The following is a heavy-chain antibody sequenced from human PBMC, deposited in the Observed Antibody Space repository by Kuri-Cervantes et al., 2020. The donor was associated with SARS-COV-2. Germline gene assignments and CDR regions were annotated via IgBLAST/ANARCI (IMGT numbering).Heavy chain of an antibody. D-gene: IGHD6-19*01. CDR1: GFTFSSYA. V-gene: IGHV3-23*01. CDR3: AKDLRVGIAVAGIGAFDI. J-gene: IGHJ3*02. CDR2: ISGSGGST. Sequence: GGSLRLSCAASGFTFSSYAMSWVRQAPGKGLEWVSAISGSGGSTYYADSVKGRFTISRDNSKNTLYLQMNSLRAEDTAVYYCAKDLRVGIAVAGIGAFDIWGQGTMVTVSS.